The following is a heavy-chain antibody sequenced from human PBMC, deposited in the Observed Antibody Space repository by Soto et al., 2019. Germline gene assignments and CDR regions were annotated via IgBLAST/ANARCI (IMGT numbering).Heavy chain of an antibody. V-gene: IGHV4-39*01. D-gene: IGHD6-19*01. CDR1: GGSISSSSYY. J-gene: IGHJ5*02. CDR3: ARGGIAVAGTVDWFDP. CDR2: IYYSGST. Sequence: SETLSLTCTVSGGSISSSSYYWGWIRQPPGKGLEWIGSIYYSGSTYYNPSLKSRVTISVDTSKNQFSLKLISVTAADTAVYYCARGGIAVAGTVDWFDPWGQGTLVTVSS.